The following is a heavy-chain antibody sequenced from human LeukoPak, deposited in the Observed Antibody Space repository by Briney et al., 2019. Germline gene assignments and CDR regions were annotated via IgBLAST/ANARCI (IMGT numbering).Heavy chain of an antibody. CDR2: ISYDGSNK. J-gene: IGHJ4*02. CDR1: GFTFCSYA. D-gene: IGHD6-13*01. Sequence: GRSLRLSCAASGFTFCSYAMHWVREAPGKGLEWVAVISYDGSNKYYADSVKGRFTISRDNSKNTLYLQMNSLRAEDTAVYYCARARQQPYFDYWGQGTLVTVSS. V-gene: IGHV3-30-3*01. CDR3: ARARQQPYFDY.